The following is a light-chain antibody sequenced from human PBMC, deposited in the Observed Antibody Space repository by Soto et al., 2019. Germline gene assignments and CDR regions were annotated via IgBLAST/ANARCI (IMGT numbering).Light chain of an antibody. CDR1: QSVSRY. J-gene: IGKJ4*01. V-gene: IGKV3-11*01. CDR3: QPRSNWLT. Sequence: ELLLIQSPATLCLSLAERATLSCRASQSVSRYLAWYQQEPGQAPRLLIYDASNRAIGIPARFSGSWSGTDFTLTISSLAPEDVGVYYCQPRSNWLTFGGGTKVDIK. CDR2: DAS.